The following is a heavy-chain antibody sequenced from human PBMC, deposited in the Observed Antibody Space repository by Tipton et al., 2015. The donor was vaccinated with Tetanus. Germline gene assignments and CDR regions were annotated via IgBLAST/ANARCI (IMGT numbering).Heavy chain of an antibody. Sequence: TLSLTCTVSGGSISAYYWSWIRQPPGKGLEWIGYIYFNGSTKYNPSLKSRVAISVDASKTQFSLKLSSVTAADTAVYYCARHSSSWDYFYYYGMDVWGQGTMVTVSS. D-gene: IGHD6-13*01. CDR2: IYFNGST. CDR3: ARHSSSWDYFYYYGMDV. V-gene: IGHV4-59*08. CDR1: GGSISAYY. J-gene: IGHJ6*02.